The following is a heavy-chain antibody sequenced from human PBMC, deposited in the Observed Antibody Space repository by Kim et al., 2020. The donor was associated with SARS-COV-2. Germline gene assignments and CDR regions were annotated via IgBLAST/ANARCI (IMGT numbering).Heavy chain of an antibody. CDR1: GFTFDDYA. V-gene: IGHV3-9*01. CDR3: AKENVGHLWYERLELDY. D-gene: IGHD3-3*02. Sequence: GGSLRLSCAVSGFTFDDYAMHWVRQAPGKGLEWVAGISWNSGSIGYAASVKGRFTISRDNAQNSLYLQMNSLRAEDTALYYGAKENVGHLWYERLELDYWGQGTLVTVSS. J-gene: IGHJ4*02. CDR2: ISWNSGSI.